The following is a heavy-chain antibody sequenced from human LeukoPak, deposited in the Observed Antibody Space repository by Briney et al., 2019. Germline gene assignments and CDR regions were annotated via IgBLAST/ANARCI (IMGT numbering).Heavy chain of an antibody. J-gene: IGHJ4*02. CDR3: ASTYSDTDWNFDY. CDR1: GGSISNFY. CDR2: IYTTGST. D-gene: IGHD5-12*01. V-gene: IGHV4-4*07. Sequence: PSETLSLTCTVSGGSISNFYWSWIRQPAGKGLEWIGRIYTTGSTSYNPSLKSRVTMSVDTSKNQFSLKLNSVTAADTAFYYCASTYSDTDWNFDYWGQGTLVTVSS.